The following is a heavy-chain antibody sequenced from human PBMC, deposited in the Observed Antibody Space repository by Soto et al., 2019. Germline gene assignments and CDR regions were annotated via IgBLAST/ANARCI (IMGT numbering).Heavy chain of an antibody. Sequence: GGSLRLSCAASGFTFSSYSMNWVRQAPGKGLEWVSSISSSSSYIYYADSVKGRFTISRDNAKNSLYLQMNSLRAEDTAVYYCARDYDFWTGYYYYMDVWGKGTTVTVSS. V-gene: IGHV3-21*01. D-gene: IGHD3-3*01. CDR1: GFTFSSYS. CDR3: ARDYDFWTGYYYYMDV. CDR2: ISSSSSYI. J-gene: IGHJ6*03.